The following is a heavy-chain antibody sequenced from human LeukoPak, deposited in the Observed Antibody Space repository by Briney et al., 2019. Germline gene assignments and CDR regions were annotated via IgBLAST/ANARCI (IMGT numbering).Heavy chain of an antibody. CDR3: ARRYCSSTSCLMKAYYFDY. CDR2: ISACNGNT. Sequence: ASVKVSCKASGYTFTSYGINWVRQAPGQGLEWMGWISACNGNTNYAQKFQGRVTMTTDTSTSTAYMELRNLRSDDTAMYYCARRYCSSTSCLMKAYYFDYWGQGTLLSVSS. D-gene: IGHD2-2*01. J-gene: IGHJ4*02. CDR1: GYTFTSYG. V-gene: IGHV1-18*01.